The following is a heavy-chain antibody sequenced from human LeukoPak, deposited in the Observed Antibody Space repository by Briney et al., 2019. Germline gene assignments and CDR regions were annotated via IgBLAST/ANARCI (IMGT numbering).Heavy chain of an antibody. CDR1: GYTSTSYA. CDR3: ARDRAYSNYGAQTGEFDP. V-gene: IGHV7-4-1*02. D-gene: IGHD4-11*01. Sequence: ASVKLSCKASGYTSTSYAMNWVRQAPGQGLEWMGWINTNTGNPTYAQGFTGRFVFSLDTSVSTAYLQISSLKAEDTAVYYCARDRAYSNYGAQTGEFDPWGQGTLVTVSS. J-gene: IGHJ5*02. CDR2: INTNTGNP.